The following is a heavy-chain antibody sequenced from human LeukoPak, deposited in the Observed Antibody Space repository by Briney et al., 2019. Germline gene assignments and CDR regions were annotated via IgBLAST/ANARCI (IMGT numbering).Heavy chain of an antibody. Sequence: PGGSLRLSCAASGFTFSSYGMHWVRQAPGKGLEWVAFIRYDGSNKYYADSVKGRFTISRDNSKNTLYLQMNSPRAEDTAVYYCAREYCSGGSCLYFQHWGQGTLVTVSS. CDR3: AREYCSGGSCLYFQH. CDR2: IRYDGSNK. J-gene: IGHJ1*01. V-gene: IGHV3-30*02. CDR1: GFTFSSYG. D-gene: IGHD2-15*01.